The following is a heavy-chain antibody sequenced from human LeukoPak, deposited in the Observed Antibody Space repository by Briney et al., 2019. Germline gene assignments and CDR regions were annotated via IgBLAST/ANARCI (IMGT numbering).Heavy chain of an antibody. CDR2: IYYSGST. Sequence: SETLSLTCTVSGGSISSHYWSWIRQPPGKGLEWIGYIYYSGSTNYNPSLKSRVTISVDTSKNQFSLKLSSVTAADTAVYYCARGNDTATYYYYGMDVWGQGTTVTVSS. CDR3: ARGNDTATYYYYGMDV. J-gene: IGHJ6*02. CDR1: GGSISSHY. V-gene: IGHV4-59*11. D-gene: IGHD3-22*01.